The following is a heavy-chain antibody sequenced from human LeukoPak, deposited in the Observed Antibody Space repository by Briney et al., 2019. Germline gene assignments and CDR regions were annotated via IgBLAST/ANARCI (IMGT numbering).Heavy chain of an antibody. V-gene: IGHV3-49*03. D-gene: IGHD2-15*01. Sequence: GGSLRLSCTASGFTFGDYAMSWFRQAPGKGLEWVGFIRSKGYGGTIDYAASVKGRFTISRDNAKNSLYLQMNSLRAEDTAVYYCARDIAVVASNPGSDCWGQGTLVTVSS. CDR1: GFTFGDYA. J-gene: IGHJ4*02. CDR2: IRSKGYGGTI. CDR3: ARDIAVVASNPGSDC.